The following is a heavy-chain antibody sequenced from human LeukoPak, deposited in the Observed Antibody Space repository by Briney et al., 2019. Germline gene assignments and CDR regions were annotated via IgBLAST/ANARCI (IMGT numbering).Heavy chain of an antibody. CDR2: IYYSGST. D-gene: IGHD3-10*01. J-gene: IGHJ4*02. CDR3: ARETGRSGIDY. Sequence: SETLSLTCTVSGGSISSYYWSWIRQPPGKGLEWIGYIYYSGSTNYNPSLKSRVTISVDTSKNQFSLKLSSVTAADTAVYYCARETGRSGIDYWGQGTLVTVSS. CDR1: GGSISSYY. V-gene: IGHV4-59*01.